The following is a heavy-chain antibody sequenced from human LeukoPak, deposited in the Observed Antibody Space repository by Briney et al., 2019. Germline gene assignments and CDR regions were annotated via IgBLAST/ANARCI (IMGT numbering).Heavy chain of an antibody. D-gene: IGHD3-3*01. CDR1: GYIFTGYN. Sequence: DSVKVSCKASGYIFTGYNLHWVRQAPEQGLEWMGRISPNNGGTDFAQNFQGRVIMTRDTSIRTAYLELSNLRSDDTAVYYCTRGAFFLDYWGQGTLVTVSS. CDR3: TRGAFFLDY. CDR2: ISPNNGGT. J-gene: IGHJ4*02. V-gene: IGHV1-2*06.